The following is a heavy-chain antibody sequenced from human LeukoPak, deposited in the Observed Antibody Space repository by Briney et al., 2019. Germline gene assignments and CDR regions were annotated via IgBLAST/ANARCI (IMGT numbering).Heavy chain of an antibody. CDR2: ISAYNGNT. V-gene: IGHV1-18*04. D-gene: IGHD3-16*02. CDR1: GYTFTGYY. CDR3: ARVSRAYYDYVWGSYRYTYFDY. Sequence: ASVKVSCKASGYTFTGYYMNWVRQAPGQGLEWMGWISAYNGNTNYAQKLQGRVTMTTDTSTSTAYMELRSLRSDDTAVYYCARVSRAYYDYVWGSYRYTYFDYWGQGTLVTVSS. J-gene: IGHJ4*02.